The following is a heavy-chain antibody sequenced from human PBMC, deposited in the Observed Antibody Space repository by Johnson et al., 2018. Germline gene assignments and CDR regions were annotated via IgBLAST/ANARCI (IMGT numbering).Heavy chain of an antibody. CDR2: IKQDGSEK. J-gene: IGHJ3*02. D-gene: IGHD3-22*01. CDR3: VRVITPLIVVEIHDAFDI. CDR1: GFSLSSYW. V-gene: IGHV3-7*01. Sequence: VQLVESGGGLVQPGGSLRLSCAASGFSLSSYWMTWVRQAPGKGLEWVANIKQDGSEKYYVDSVKGRFTISRDNAKNSLYRQMNSLRADETAVYFCVRVITPLIVVEIHDAFDIWGQGTMCTVS.